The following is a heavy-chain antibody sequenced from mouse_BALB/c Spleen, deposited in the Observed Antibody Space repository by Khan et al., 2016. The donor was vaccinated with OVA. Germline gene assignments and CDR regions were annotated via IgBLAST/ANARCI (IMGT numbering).Heavy chain of an antibody. CDR3: TNHGRSSDWFTY. V-gene: IGHV1-7*01. CDR1: GYTFTSYW. CDR2: INPSTDYT. D-gene: IGHD1-1*01. Sequence: QVQLKQSGAELAKPGASVKMSCKASGYTFTSYWMHWVKQRPGQGLEWIGYINPSTDYTEYNQKFKDQATLTADKSSSTAYMQLTSPTYEEYAVYNCTNHGRSSDWFTYWGQGTMVTVSA. J-gene: IGHJ3*01.